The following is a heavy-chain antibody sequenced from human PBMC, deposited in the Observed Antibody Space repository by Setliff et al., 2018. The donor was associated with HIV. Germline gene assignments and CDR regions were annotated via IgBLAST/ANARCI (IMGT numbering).Heavy chain of an antibody. CDR3: VRVVTIFSTGPHFDP. CDR2: ISPDGSST. D-gene: IGHD3-3*01. CDR1: GFTFSNNW. Sequence: PGGSLRLSCAASGFTFSNNWIHWVRQTAEKGLVWVSRISPDGSSTMYADSVKGRFTISGDNAKNTVYLQMNSLRAEDTAVYYCVRVVTIFSTGPHFDPWGQGTLVTVSS. V-gene: IGHV3-74*03. J-gene: IGHJ5*02.